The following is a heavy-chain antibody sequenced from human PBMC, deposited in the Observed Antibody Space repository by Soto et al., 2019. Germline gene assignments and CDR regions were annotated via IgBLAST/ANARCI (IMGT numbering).Heavy chain of an antibody. V-gene: IGHV1-69*12. CDR3: ASPTTVTTYYYYGMDV. CDR1: GGTFSSYA. D-gene: IGHD4-17*01. CDR2: IIPIFGTA. J-gene: IGHJ6*02. Sequence: QVQLVQSGAEVKKPGSSVKVSCKASGGTFSSYAISWVRQAPGQGLEWMGGIIPIFGTANYAQKFQGRVTITADESTSKAYMVLSSLRSEDTAVYYCASPTTVTTYYYYGMDVWGQGTTVTVSS.